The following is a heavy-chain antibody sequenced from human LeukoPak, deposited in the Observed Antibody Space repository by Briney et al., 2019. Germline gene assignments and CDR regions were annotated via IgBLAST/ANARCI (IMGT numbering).Heavy chain of an antibody. V-gene: IGHV4-34*01. CDR2: INHSGST. CDR1: GGSFSGYY. D-gene: IGHD3-22*01. J-gene: IGHJ4*02. CDR3: ARAPKYYYDSSGHYFDY. Sequence: SETLSLTCAVYGGSFSGYYWSWIRQPPGKGLEWIGEINHSGSTNYNPSLKSRVTISVDTSKNQFSLKLNSVTAADTAVYYCARAPKYYYDSSGHYFDYWGQGTLVTVSS.